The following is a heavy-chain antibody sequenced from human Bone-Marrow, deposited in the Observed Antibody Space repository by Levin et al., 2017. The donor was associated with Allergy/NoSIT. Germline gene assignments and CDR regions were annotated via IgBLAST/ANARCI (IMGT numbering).Heavy chain of an antibody. CDR2: ISGSGGST. Sequence: SCAASGFTFSSYAMSWVRQAPGKGLEWVSAISGSGGSTYYADSVKGRFTISRDNSKNTLYLQMNSLRAEDTAVYYCAKVSYYGYDCYFDYWGQGTLVTVSS. CDR3: AKVSYYGYDCYFDY. J-gene: IGHJ4*02. CDR1: GFTFSSYA. D-gene: IGHD3-10*01. V-gene: IGHV3-23*01.